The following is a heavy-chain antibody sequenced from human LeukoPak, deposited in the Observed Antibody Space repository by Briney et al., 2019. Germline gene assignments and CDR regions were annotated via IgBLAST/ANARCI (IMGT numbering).Heavy chain of an antibody. Sequence: HPGGSLRLSCAASGLTFSSYGMHWVRQASGKGLEWVAVIWYDGSNKYYADSVKGRFTISRDNSKNTLYLQMNSLRAEDTAVYYCARDVGYCSSTSCSRDPTTNWFDPWGQGTLVTVSS. CDR1: GLTFSSYG. D-gene: IGHD2-2*01. J-gene: IGHJ5*02. V-gene: IGHV3-33*01. CDR2: IWYDGSNK. CDR3: ARDVGYCSSTSCSRDPTTNWFDP.